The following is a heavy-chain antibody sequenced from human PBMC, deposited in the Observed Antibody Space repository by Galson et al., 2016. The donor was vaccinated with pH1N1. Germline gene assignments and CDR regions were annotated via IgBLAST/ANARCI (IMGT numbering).Heavy chain of an antibody. CDR3: AKGGNGDYGLEVFDI. J-gene: IGHJ3*02. CDR2: ISGSGGRK. V-gene: IGHV3-23*01. D-gene: IGHD4-17*01. Sequence: SLRLSCAASGSNSDYNMNWVRLAPGKGLEWVSSISGSGGRKHYADSVQGRFIISRDNSKNTLYLQMNSLRAGDTALYFCAKGGNGDYGLEVFDIWGQGTMVIVSS. CDR1: GSNSDYN.